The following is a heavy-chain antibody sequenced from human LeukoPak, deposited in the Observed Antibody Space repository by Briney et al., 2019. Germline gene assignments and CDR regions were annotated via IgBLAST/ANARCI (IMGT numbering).Heavy chain of an antibody. CDR3: AAHQGYCSGGGCGPY. Sequence: GGSLRLSCAASGFTFSTFGMHWVRQAPGKGLEWLVFIGNDGSNKYYVDSVKGRFTISRDNSKNTLYLQMNTLRAEDTAVYHCAAHQGYCSGGGCGPYWGQGTQVTVSS. J-gene: IGHJ4*02. V-gene: IGHV3-30*02. CDR1: GFTFSTFG. CDR2: IGNDGSNK. D-gene: IGHD2-15*01.